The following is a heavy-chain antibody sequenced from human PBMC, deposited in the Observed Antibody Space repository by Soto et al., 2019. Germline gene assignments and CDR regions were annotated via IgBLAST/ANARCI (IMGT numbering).Heavy chain of an antibody. CDR3: ATTGLGYYYYYYGMDV. CDR2: FDPEDGET. D-gene: IGHD4-17*01. CDR1: GYTLTELS. V-gene: IGHV1-24*01. Sequence: ASVKVSCKVSGYTLTELSMHWVRQAPGKGLEWMGGFDPEDGETTYAQKFQGRVTMAEGTSTDTAYMELSSLRSEDTAVYYCATTGLGYYYYYYGMDVWGQGTTVTVSS. J-gene: IGHJ6*02.